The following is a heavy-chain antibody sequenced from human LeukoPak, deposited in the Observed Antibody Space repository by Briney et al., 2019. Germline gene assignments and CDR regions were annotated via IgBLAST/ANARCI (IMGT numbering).Heavy chain of an antibody. CDR2: ISYDGSNK. V-gene: IGHV3-30*04. CDR1: GFTFSSYA. CDR3: ARPPTTVTTHYYYYYMDV. D-gene: IGHD4-17*01. Sequence: GRSLRLSCAASGFTFSSYAMHWVRQAPGKGLEWVAVISYDGSNKYYADSVKGRFTISRDNSKNTLYLQMNSLRAEDTAVYYCARPPTTVTTHYYYYYMDVWGKGTKVTVSS. J-gene: IGHJ6*03.